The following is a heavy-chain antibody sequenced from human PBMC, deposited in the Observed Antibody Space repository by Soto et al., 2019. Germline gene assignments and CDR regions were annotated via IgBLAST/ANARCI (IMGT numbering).Heavy chain of an antibody. CDR3: ARGGAISVRANWLDP. V-gene: IGHV3-21*01. Sequence: GGSLRLSCAVSGFTFSTYSMNWVRQAPGKGLEWVSSISFSPFYEYYADSVRGRFTISTDNARTSLYLQMRSLRVEDTAIYYCARGGAISVRANWLDPWGQGTLVTVSS. CDR2: ISFSPFYE. D-gene: IGHD1-26*01. J-gene: IGHJ5*02. CDR1: GFTFSTYS.